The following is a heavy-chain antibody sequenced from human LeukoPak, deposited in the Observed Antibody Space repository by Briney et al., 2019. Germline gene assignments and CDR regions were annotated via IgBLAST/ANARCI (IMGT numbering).Heavy chain of an antibody. CDR2: INHSGST. D-gene: IGHD7-27*01. J-gene: IGHJ6*03. V-gene: IGHV4-34*01. CDR3: ARQPNLGYYYYYLDV. Sequence: SETLSLTCAVYGGSFSGYYWSWIRQPPGKGLEWIGEINHSGSTNYNPSLKSRVTISVDTSKNQFSLKLSSVTAADTAVYHCARQPNLGYYYYYLDVWGKGTTVTISS. CDR1: GGSFSGYY.